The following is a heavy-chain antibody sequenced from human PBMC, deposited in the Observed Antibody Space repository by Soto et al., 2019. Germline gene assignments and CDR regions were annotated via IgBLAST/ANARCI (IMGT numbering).Heavy chain of an antibody. J-gene: IGHJ6*02. V-gene: IGHV1-18*04. CDR3: ARDYFWSGYYVPSSKTYYYYGMDV. CDR1: GYTFTSYG. CDR2: ISAYNGNT. D-gene: IGHD3-3*01. Sequence: GASVKVSCKASGYTFTSYGINWVRQAPGQGLEWMGWISAYNGNTNYAQKLQGRVTMTTDPSTSTAYMELRSLRSDDTAGYYCARDYFWSGYYVPSSKTYYYYGMDVWGQGTTVTVSS.